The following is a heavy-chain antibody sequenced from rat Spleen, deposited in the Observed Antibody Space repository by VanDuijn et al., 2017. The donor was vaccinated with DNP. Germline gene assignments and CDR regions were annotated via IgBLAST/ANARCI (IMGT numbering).Heavy chain of an antibody. CDR3: ARARRAVDY. CDR2: ITYDGGST. CDR1: GFTFSDYN. J-gene: IGHJ2*01. D-gene: IGHD4-1*01. Sequence: EVQLVESGGGLVQPGRSLKLSCAASGFTFSDYNMAWVRQAPTRGLEWVAYITYDGGSTYYGDSVKGRFTISRDNAKSTLYLQMNSLRSEDTAIYYCARARRAVDYWGQGVTVTVSS. V-gene: IGHV5-7*01.